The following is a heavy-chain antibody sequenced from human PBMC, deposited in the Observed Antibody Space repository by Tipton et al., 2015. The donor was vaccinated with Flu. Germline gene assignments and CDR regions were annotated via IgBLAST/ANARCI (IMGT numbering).Heavy chain of an antibody. D-gene: IGHD3-22*01. Sequence: CAASGFTFSSYEMNWVRQAPGKGLEWVSYISSSGSTIYYADSVKGRFTISRDNAKNSLYLQMNSLRAEDTAVYYCARGLGYDSSGYYYPQFFDYWGQGTLVTVSS. CDR3: ARGLGYDSSGYYYPQFFDY. V-gene: IGHV3-48*03. J-gene: IGHJ4*02. CDR1: GFTFSSYE. CDR2: ISSSGSTI.